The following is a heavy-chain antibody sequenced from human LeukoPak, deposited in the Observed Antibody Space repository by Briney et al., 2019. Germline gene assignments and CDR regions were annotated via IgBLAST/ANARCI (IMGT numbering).Heavy chain of an antibody. Sequence: SVKVSCKASGGTFSSYAISWVRQAPGQGLEWMGGIIPIFGTANYAQKFQGRVTITADESTSTAYMGLSSLRSEDTAVYYCARDSIFGVVKTENWGQGTLVTVSS. D-gene: IGHD3-3*01. J-gene: IGHJ4*02. V-gene: IGHV1-69*13. CDR3: ARDSIFGVVKTEN. CDR2: IIPIFGTA. CDR1: GGTFSSYA.